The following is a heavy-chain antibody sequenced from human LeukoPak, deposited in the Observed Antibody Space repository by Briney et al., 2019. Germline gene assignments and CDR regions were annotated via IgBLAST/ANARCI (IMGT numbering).Heavy chain of an antibody. CDR3: AKDSPYCSSTNCYFVY. Sequence: GGSLRRSCAASGFTFSSYAMSWVRQAPGKGLEWVSAISGSGGSTYYADSVKGRFTISRDNSKNTLYLQMNSLRAEDTAVYYCAKDSPYCSSTNCYFVYWGQGTLVTVSS. V-gene: IGHV3-23*01. D-gene: IGHD2-2*01. CDR1: GFTFSSYA. J-gene: IGHJ4*02. CDR2: ISGSGGST.